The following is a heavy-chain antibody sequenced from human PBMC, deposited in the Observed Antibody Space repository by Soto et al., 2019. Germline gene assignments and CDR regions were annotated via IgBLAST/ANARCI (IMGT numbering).Heavy chain of an antibody. CDR1: GGSISSGGYY. CDR2: IYYSGST. D-gene: IGHD3-10*01. Sequence: SETLSLTCTVSGGSISSGGYYWSWIRRHPGKGLEWIGYIYYSGSTYYNPSLKSRVTISVDTSKNQFSLKLSSVTAADTAVYHCARVPYYYGSGGYPTYYFDYWGQGTLVTVSS. V-gene: IGHV4-31*03. CDR3: ARVPYYYGSGGYPTYYFDY. J-gene: IGHJ4*02.